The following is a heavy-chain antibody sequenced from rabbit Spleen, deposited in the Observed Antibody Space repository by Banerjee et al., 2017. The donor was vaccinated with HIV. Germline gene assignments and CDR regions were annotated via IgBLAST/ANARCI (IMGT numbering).Heavy chain of an antibody. J-gene: IGHJ4*01. CDR1: GFYFSSSYY. Sequence: QSLEESGGDLVKPGGSLTLTCTASGFYFSSSYYMCWVRQAPGKVLELIACIDDCSVNTGAATWAKGRFTCSKAPSTTVTMQMTSLTAAVTAPYFCARGDHFSVGFSAFATYLDLWGPGTLVTVS. V-gene: IGHV1S40*01. D-gene: IGHD6-1*01. CDR3: ARGDHFSVGFSAFATYLDL. CDR2: IDDCSVNT.